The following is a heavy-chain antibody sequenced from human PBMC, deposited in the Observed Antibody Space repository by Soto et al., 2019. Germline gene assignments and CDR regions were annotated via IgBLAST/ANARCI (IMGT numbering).Heavy chain of an antibody. D-gene: IGHD4-17*01. CDR2: IGTAGDT. V-gene: IGHV3-13*01. Sequence: PWGSLRLSCAASGFTFRSYDMHWVRQATGKGLEWVSAIGTAGDTYYPGSVKGRFTISRENAKNSLYLQMNSLRAEDTAVYHSARGYGDHSGDYSGIDVRGQGPTVTVSS. CDR1: GFTFRSYD. J-gene: IGHJ6*02. CDR3: ARGYGDHSGDYSGIDV.